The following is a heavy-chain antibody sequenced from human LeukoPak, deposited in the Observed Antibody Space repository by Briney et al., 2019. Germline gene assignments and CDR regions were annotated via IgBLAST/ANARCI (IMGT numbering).Heavy chain of an antibody. CDR2: SDPKSGAT. Sequence: ASVTVSCKTSGYTFTSYYIHRLRHAPGQRREWMAWSDPKSGATKYEHFQRRVIMTRDTSISTAYMELSRLRSDDTAVYYCARDRTTVTIFDYWGQGTLVTVSS. V-gene: IGHV1-2*02. D-gene: IGHD4-11*01. CDR3: ARDRTTVTIFDY. CDR1: GYTFTSYY. J-gene: IGHJ4*02.